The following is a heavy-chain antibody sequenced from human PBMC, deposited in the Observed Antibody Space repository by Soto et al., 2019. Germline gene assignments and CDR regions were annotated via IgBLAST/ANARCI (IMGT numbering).Heavy chain of an antibody. V-gene: IGHV1-69*04. CDR2: TIPLLNVA. CDR3: ARDSPIGSTFSGYDAIDS. D-gene: IGHD5-12*01. J-gene: IGHJ4*02. CDR1: GYTFTNYG. Sequence: SVKVSCKASGYTFTNYGISWVRQAPGQGLEWMGRTIPLLNVADYAQDFQGRLTITADKSTSITYMELTSLTSKDTAVFYCARDSPIGSTFSGYDAIDSWGQGTLVTVSS.